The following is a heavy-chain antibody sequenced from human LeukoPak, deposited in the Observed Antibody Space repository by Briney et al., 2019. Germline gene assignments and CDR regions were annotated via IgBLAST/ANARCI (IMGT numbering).Heavy chain of an antibody. D-gene: IGHD3-10*01. CDR2: ISGSGGRT. CDR3: ANYYGSGSYSMGDY. J-gene: IGHJ4*02. Sequence: GGSLRLSCAASGFTLNTYAMSWVRQAPGKGLEWVSGISGSGGRTYYADSVKGRFTISRDNSKNTLYLQMNSLRAEDTAVYYCANYYGSGSYSMGDYWGQGTLVTVSS. CDR1: GFTLNTYA. V-gene: IGHV3-23*01.